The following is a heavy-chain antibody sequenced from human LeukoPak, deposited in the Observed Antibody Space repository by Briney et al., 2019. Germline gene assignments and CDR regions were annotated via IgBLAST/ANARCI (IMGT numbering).Heavy chain of an antibody. CDR1: GGSFSGYY. D-gene: IGHD3-22*01. Sequence: SETLSLTCAVYGGSFSGYYWSWIRQPPGKGLEWIGEINHSGSTIYNPSLKSRVTISVDTSKNQFSLKLSSVTAADTAVYYCVRGSAEDYYDSSGYFDYWGQGTLVTVSS. CDR2: INHSGST. V-gene: IGHV4-34*01. J-gene: IGHJ4*02. CDR3: VRGSAEDYYDSSGYFDY.